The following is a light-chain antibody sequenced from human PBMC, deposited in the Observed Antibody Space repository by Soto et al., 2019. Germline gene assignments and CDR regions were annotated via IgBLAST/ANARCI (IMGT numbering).Light chain of an antibody. CDR2: DAS. Sequence: DIQMTQSPSTLSASVGDRVTITCRASQSINIWLAWYQQKAGKAPKLLIYDASTLENRVPLRFSCSGSGTDFTLTISGLQPDDFAAYYCQQYNTYSYTFGQGTKLEIK. J-gene: IGKJ2*01. CDR1: QSINIW. CDR3: QQYNTYSYT. V-gene: IGKV1-5*01.